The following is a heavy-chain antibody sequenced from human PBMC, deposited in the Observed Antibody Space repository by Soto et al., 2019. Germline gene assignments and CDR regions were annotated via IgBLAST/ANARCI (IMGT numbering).Heavy chain of an antibody. CDR3: ARRGSGSYYDY. D-gene: IGHD1-26*01. J-gene: IGHJ4*02. Sequence: EVQLLESGGGLVQPGGSLRLSCAASGFTFSSYAMRWVRQAPVKGLEWVSAISGSGGRTYYADSLKGRFTISRDKSKNTLYLQMNSLRAEDTAVYYCARRGSGSYYDYWGQGTLVTVSS. CDR2: ISGSGGRT. V-gene: IGHV3-23*01. CDR1: GFTFSSYA.